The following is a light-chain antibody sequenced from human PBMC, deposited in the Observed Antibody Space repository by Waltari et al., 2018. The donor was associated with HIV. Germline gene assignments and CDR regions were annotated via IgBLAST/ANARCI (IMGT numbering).Light chain of an antibody. CDR2: NAS. CDR3: QQYSRPMYT. CDR1: QTIRVW. J-gene: IGKJ2*01. V-gene: IGKV1-5*03. Sequence: DIQMTQSPSTLSASVGDGVTITCRASQTIRVWLAWYQQKPGKAPKLLIYNASSLESGVPSRFSGSGSGTEFTLTISSLHPDDFATYYCQQYSRPMYTFGQGTKLEIK.